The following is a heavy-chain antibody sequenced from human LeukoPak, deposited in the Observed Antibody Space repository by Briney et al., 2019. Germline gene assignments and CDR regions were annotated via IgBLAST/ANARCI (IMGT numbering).Heavy chain of an antibody. D-gene: IGHD3-10*01. Sequence: LSLTCTVSGGSISSYYWNWIRQPPGKGLEWVSGISWNSGNIGYADSVKGRFTISRDNAKNSLYLQMNSLRAEDTALYYCAKDPDPYGSGTDYWGQGTLVTVSS. CDR2: ISWNSGNI. V-gene: IGHV3-9*01. J-gene: IGHJ4*02. CDR1: GGSISSYY. CDR3: AKDPDPYGSGTDY.